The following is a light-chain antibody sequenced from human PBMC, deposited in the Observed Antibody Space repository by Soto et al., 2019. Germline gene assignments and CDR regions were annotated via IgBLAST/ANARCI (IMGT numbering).Light chain of an antibody. CDR3: CSYAGSYTWVYV. CDR2: DVS. J-gene: IGLJ1*01. CDR1: SSDVGGYNY. V-gene: IGLV2-11*01. Sequence: QSALTQPRSVSGSPGQSVTISCTGTSSDVGGYNYVSWYQQHPGKAPKLMIYDVSKRPSGVPDRFSGSKSGNTASLTISGLQAEDEADYYCCSYAGSYTWVYVFGTGTKLTVL.